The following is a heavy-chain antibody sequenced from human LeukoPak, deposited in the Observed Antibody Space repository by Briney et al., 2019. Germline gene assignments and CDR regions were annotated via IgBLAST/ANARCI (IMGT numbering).Heavy chain of an antibody. J-gene: IGHJ4*02. CDR2: ISSSSSTI. V-gene: IGHV3-48*04. CDR1: GFTFSSYS. CDR3: ARGTVVPAAILDY. Sequence: PGGSLRLSCAASGFTFSSYSMNWVRQAPGKGLEWVSYISSSSSTIYYADSVKGRFTISRDNAKNSLYLQMNSLRAEDRAVYYCARGTVVPAAILDYWGQGTLVTVSS. D-gene: IGHD2-2*02.